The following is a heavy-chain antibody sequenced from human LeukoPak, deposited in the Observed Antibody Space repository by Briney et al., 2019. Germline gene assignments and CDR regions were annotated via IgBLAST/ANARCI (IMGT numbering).Heavy chain of an antibody. V-gene: IGHV3-7*01. CDR3: ATSIPYHYGMDV. D-gene: IGHD2-2*02. J-gene: IGHJ6*02. Sequence: GSLRLSCAASGFPFSTHSLNWVRQAPGKGLEWVANIKQDGSEEYYVDSVKGRFTISRDNTKNSMYLQMNSLRAEDTAVYYCATSIPYHYGMDVWGQGTTVTVSS. CDR1: GFPFSTHS. CDR2: IKQDGSEE.